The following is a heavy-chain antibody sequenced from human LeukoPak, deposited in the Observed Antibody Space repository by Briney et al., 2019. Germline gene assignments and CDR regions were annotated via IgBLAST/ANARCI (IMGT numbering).Heavy chain of an antibody. V-gene: IGHV3-74*01. CDR2: INTDGSST. CDR3: AKDSGVLRYSSSSPRYFQH. J-gene: IGHJ1*01. Sequence: QAGGSLRLSCAASGFTFSNYWMHWVRQAPGKGLAWVSRINTDGSSTNYADSVKGRFTISRDNAKNTLYLQMNSLRAEDTAVYYCAKDSGVLRYSSSSPRYFQHWGQGTLVTVSS. D-gene: IGHD6-6*01. CDR1: GFTFSNYW.